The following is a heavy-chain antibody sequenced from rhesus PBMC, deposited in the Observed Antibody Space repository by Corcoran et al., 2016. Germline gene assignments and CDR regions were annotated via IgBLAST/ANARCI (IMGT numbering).Heavy chain of an antibody. J-gene: IGHJ6*01. CDR3: ARDHNIWTGYYPYGLDS. V-gene: IGHV4-65*01. CDR1: GGSVRSSNW. Sequence: QVQLQESGPGLVKPSETLSLTCAVSGGSVRSSNWWSWIRQPPGKGLEWIGYISGSSGSTYYNPSLKILVTSSTDTSKNQFSLMLSSVTAADTAMYYCARDHNIWTGYYPYGLDSWGQGVVVTVSS. D-gene: IGHD3-3*01. CDR2: ISGSSGST.